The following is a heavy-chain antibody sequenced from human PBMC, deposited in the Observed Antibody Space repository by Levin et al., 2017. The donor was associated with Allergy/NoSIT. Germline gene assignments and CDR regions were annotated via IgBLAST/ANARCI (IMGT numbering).Heavy chain of an antibody. D-gene: IGHD3-16*01. J-gene: IGHJ6*03. CDR2: INDRGYS. CDR3: ARGLLRMLRRNNYFYFMDV. CDR1: GGSFSGYS. Sequence: SQTLSLTCGVFGGSFSGYSWTWVRQSPGKELEWIGEINDRGYSNYNPSLKSRITMSVDTSKNQFSLKLSSVTAADTAVYSCARGLLRMLRRNNYFYFMDVWGEGTTVAVSS. V-gene: IGHV4-34*01.